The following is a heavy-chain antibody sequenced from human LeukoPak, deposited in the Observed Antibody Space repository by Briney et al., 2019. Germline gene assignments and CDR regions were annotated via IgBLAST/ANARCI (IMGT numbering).Heavy chain of an antibody. CDR1: GFTFSSYP. D-gene: IGHD5-18*01. CDR3: ARDSGGYSYDY. J-gene: IGHJ4*02. Sequence: PGGSLRLSCTASGFTFSSYPMHWVRQAPGEGLEWVSVISYDGSNKYYADSVKGRFTISRDNSKNTLYLQMNSLRAEDTAVYYCARDSGGYSYDYWGQGTLVTVSS. V-gene: IGHV3-30-3*01. CDR2: ISYDGSNK.